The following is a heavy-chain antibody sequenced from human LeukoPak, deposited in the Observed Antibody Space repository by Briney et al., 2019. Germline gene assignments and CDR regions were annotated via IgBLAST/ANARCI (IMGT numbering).Heavy chain of an antibody. D-gene: IGHD5-18*01. CDR2: INVNTGVT. CDR3: ARGLYGYGDY. CDR1: GYIFSGYF. V-gene: IGHV1-2*02. Sequence: GVSVKVSCKASGYIFSGYFMHWVRQAPGQGLEWMGWINVNTGVTSYAERFQGRVTVTRDTPISTAYMELSSLTSDDTAVYYCARGLYGYGDYWGQGTLVTVSS. J-gene: IGHJ4*02.